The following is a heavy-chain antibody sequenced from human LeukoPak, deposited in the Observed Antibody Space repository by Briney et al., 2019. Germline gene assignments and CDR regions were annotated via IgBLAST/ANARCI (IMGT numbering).Heavy chain of an antibody. V-gene: IGHV4-39*01. CDR3: ARHYRKLGLHWFDP. J-gene: IGHJ5*02. D-gene: IGHD7-27*01. CDR1: GGSISSSSYY. CDR2: IYYSGST. Sequence: PSETLSLTCTVSGGSISSSSYYWGWIRQPPGTGLEWIGSIYYSGSTYYNPSLKSRVTISVDTSKNQFSLKLSSVTAADTAVYYCARHYRKLGLHWFDPWGQGTLVTVSS.